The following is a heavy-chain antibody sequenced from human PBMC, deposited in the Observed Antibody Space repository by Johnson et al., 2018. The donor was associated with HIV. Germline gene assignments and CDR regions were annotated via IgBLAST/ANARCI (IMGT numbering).Heavy chain of an antibody. CDR1: GFTFDDYG. Sequence: VQLVESGGGVVRPGGSLRLSCAVSGFTFDDYGMSWVRQAPGKGLECVSGINWNGGSTGYADSVKGRFTISRDNAKNSLYLQMNSLRAEDTALYFCARDGRRFYYNFWSASDTFDIWGQGTKVTISS. D-gene: IGHD3-3*01. CDR3: ARDGRRFYYNFWSASDTFDI. CDR2: INWNGGST. V-gene: IGHV3-20*04. J-gene: IGHJ3*02.